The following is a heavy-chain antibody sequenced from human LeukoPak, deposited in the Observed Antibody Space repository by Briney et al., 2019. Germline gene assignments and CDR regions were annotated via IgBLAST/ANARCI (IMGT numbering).Heavy chain of an antibody. V-gene: IGHV3-72*01. CDR2: TRKKANSYST. CDR3: ARSSPGGGYYYYFDY. CDR1: GFTFSDHY. J-gene: IGHJ4*02. D-gene: IGHD3-22*01. Sequence: GGSLRLSCAASGFTFSDHYMDWVRQAPGKGLEWVGRTRKKANSYSTEYAASVKGRFTISRDDSKNSLYLQMDSLKTEDTAVYYCARSSPGGGYYYYFDYWGQGTLVTASS.